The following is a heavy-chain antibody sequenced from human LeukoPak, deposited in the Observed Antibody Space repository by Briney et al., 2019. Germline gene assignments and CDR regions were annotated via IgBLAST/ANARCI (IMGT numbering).Heavy chain of an antibody. J-gene: IGHJ4*02. CDR3: ARDGVYSSGWYTNFFDY. Sequence: ASVKVSCKASGYTFTSYDINWVRQATGQGLEWVGWMNPNSGNTGYAQKFQGRVTITRNTSISTAYMELSSLRSEDTAVYYCARDGVYSSGWYTNFFDYWGQGTLVTVSS. V-gene: IGHV1-8*03. CDR2: MNPNSGNT. CDR1: GYTFTSYD. D-gene: IGHD6-19*01.